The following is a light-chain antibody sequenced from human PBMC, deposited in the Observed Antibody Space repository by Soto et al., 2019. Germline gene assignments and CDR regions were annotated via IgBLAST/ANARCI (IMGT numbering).Light chain of an antibody. J-gene: IGKJ1*01. CDR2: DAS. V-gene: IGKV3-11*01. CDR3: QQRSNWPWT. Sequence: EIVLTQSPATLSLSPGERATLSCRASQSVSSYLAWYQQKPGQAPRLLIYDASNRATGIPARFSGSGSGTAFTLTITTLEPEDFAVYYYQQRSNWPWTFGQVPKVEIK. CDR1: QSVSSY.